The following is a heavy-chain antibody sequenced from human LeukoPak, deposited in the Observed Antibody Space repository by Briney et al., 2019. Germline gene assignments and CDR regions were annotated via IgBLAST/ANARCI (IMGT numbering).Heavy chain of an antibody. Sequence: GGSLRLSCAASGFTFSSYGMSWVRQAPGKGLEWVSAITATSSSTHDADSVQGRFTISRDNSKNTLYLQMNSLRAEDTAVYYCARGYSGYGWYYFDYWGQGTLVTVSS. CDR1: GFTFSSYG. J-gene: IGHJ4*02. D-gene: IGHD5-12*01. V-gene: IGHV3-23*01. CDR2: ITATSSST. CDR3: ARGYSGYGWYYFDY.